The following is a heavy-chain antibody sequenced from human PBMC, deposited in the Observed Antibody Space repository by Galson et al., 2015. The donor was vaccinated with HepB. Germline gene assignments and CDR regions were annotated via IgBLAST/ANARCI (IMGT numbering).Heavy chain of an antibody. CDR1: GGSFSGYY. CDR3: ARRMVVGATVG. D-gene: IGHD1-26*01. J-gene: IGHJ4*02. V-gene: IGHV4-34*01. CDR2: INHSGST. Sequence: SETLSLTCAVYGGSFSGYYWSWIRQPPGKGLEWIGEINHSGSTNYSPSLKSRVTISVDTSKNQFALKLSSVTAADTAVYYCARRMVVGATVGWGQGILVTVSS.